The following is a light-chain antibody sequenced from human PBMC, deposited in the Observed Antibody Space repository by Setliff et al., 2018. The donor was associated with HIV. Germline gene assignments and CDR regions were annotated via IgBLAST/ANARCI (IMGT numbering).Light chain of an antibody. CDR1: SSNIGDND. CDR2: RNN. V-gene: IGLV1-44*01. Sequence: QSVLAQPPSASGTPDQRVTISCSGSSSNIGDNDVTWYQQLPGTAPKLLIYRNNQRPSGVPDRFSGSKSGTSASLAISGLQAEDEAAYYCAAWDDGLNGPVFGGGTQLTVL. CDR3: AAWDDGLNGPV. J-gene: IGLJ3*02.